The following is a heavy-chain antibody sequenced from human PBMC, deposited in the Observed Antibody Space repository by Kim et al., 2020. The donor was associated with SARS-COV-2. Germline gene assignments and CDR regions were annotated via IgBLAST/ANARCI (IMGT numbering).Heavy chain of an antibody. Sequence: GGSLRLSCAASGFSFSSYWMHWVRQAPGKGLVWVSRIRNDGGITYYADSVKGRFTISRDNAKNTLYLQMNSLSAEDTAVYYCARDDYFAYWGQGTLVTVSS. CDR3: ARDDYFAY. CDR1: GFSFSSYW. V-gene: IGHV3-74*01. CDR2: IRNDGGIT. J-gene: IGHJ4*02.